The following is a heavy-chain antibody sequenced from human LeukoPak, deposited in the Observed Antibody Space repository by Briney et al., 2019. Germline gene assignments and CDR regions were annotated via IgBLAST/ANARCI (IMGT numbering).Heavy chain of an antibody. D-gene: IGHD3-22*01. Sequence: SVKVSCKASGGTFSSYAISWVRQAPGQVLEWMGRIIPILGIANYAQKFQGRVTITADKSTSTAYMELSSLRSEDTAVYYCAREGTMIVVVITNNLIFGYWGQGTLVTVSS. V-gene: IGHV1-69*04. CDR3: AREGTMIVVVITNNLIFGY. CDR1: GGTFSSYA. J-gene: IGHJ4*02. CDR2: IIPILGIA.